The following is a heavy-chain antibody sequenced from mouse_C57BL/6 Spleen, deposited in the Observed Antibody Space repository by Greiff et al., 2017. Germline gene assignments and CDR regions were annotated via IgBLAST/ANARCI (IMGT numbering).Heavy chain of an antibody. CDR2: IYPSDSET. J-gene: IGHJ2*01. Sequence: QVQLQQPGAELVRPGSSVKLSCKASGYTFTSYWMDWVKQRPGQGLEWIGNIYPSDSETHYNQKFKDKATLTVDKSSSTAYMQLSSLTSEDSAVXYCARWVYGSSYEDYFDYWGQGTTLTVSS. CDR3: ARWVYGSSYEDYFDY. CDR1: GYTFTSYW. D-gene: IGHD1-1*01. V-gene: IGHV1-61*01.